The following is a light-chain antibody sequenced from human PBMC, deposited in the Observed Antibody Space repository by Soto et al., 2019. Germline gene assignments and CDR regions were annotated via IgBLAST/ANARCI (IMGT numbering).Light chain of an antibody. CDR2: GNS. CDR3: QSYDSSLSHVV. J-gene: IGLJ2*01. Sequence: QSVLTQPPSVSGAPGQRVTISCTGSSSNIGARYDVHWYQQLPGTVPKLLIYGNSNRPSGVPDRFSGSKSGTSASLAITGLQAEDEADYYCQSYDSSLSHVVFGGGTKVTVL. V-gene: IGLV1-40*01. CDR1: SSNIGARYD.